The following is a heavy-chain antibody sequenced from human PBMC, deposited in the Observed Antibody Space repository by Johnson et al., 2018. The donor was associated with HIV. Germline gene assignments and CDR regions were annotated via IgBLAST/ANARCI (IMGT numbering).Heavy chain of an antibody. J-gene: IGHJ3*01. CDR3: AKVDCGGDTCAGYDPFDL. CDR2: IYNDGSRT. CDR1: GFAFRTYW. Sequence: VQLVESGGGLVQPGGSLRLSCAASGFAFRTYWMVWVRQVPGKRPVWVARIYNDGSRTTYADSVRGRFTTSRDNAKSTVDLQMNSLRVEDTAVYYCAKVDCGGDTCAGYDPFDLWGQGTLVTVSS. V-gene: IGHV3-74*03. D-gene: IGHD2-21*01.